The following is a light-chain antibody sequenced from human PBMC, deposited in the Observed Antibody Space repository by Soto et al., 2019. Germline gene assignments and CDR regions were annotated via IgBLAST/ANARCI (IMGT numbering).Light chain of an antibody. CDR1: QSLRST. CDR2: DVS. V-gene: IGKV3-15*01. Sequence: EILMTQSPATLSVSPGERATLSCRASQSLRSTLAWYQQKPGQTPRLLMYDVSTRATGIPARFSGSGSGTEFTLTISSLQSEDFEVYYCQQYNKWPRTFGQGTKVDNK. CDR3: QQYNKWPRT. J-gene: IGKJ1*01.